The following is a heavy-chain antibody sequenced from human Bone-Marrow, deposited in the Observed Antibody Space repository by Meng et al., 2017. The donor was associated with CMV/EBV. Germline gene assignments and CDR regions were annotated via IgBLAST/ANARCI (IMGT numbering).Heavy chain of an antibody. CDR3: AVLSSHYSSSWYEYFDY. CDR1: GFTFTSSA. J-gene: IGHJ4*02. CDR2: IVVGSGNT. Sequence: SVKVSCKASGFTFTSSAVQWVRQARGQRLEWIGWIVVGSGNTNYAQKFQERVTITRDMSTSTAYMELSSLRSEDTAVYYCAVLSSHYSSSWYEYFDYWGQGKLVTVSS. V-gene: IGHV1-58*01. D-gene: IGHD6-13*01.